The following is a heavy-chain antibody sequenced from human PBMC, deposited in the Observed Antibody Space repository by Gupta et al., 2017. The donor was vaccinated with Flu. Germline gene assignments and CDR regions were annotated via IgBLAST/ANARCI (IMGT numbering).Heavy chain of an antibody. V-gene: IGHV3-23*01. D-gene: IGHD2-15*01. CDR2: ISGSGAST. Sequence: EVQLLDSGGGLVQPGGSLGLSCAASGFPFSNYAMPWVRQAPGKGLEWVSAISGSGASTYYADSVRGRFTISRDNSKNTLYLQMDSLRAEDTAVYYCAKRRDTGGSRSDGMDVWGQGTTVTVSS. J-gene: IGHJ6*02. CDR3: AKRRDTGGSRSDGMDV. CDR1: GFPFSNYA.